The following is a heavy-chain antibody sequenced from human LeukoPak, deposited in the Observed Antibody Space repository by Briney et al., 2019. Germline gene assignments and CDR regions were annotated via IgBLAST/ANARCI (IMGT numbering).Heavy chain of an antibody. D-gene: IGHD4-23*01. CDR3: ARSAYGGNDY. CDR2: MYYSGST. V-gene: IGHV4-39*07. CDR1: GGSISSSSYY. Sequence: SETLSLTCTVSGGSISSSSYYWGWIRQPPGKGLEWIGSMYYSGSTYYNPSLKSRVTISVDTSNNQFSLKLSSVTAADTAVYYCARSAYGGNDYWGQGTLVTVSS. J-gene: IGHJ4*02.